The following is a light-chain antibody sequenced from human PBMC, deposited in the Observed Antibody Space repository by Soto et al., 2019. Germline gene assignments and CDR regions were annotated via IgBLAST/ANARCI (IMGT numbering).Light chain of an antibody. V-gene: IGKV1-5*03. CDR1: QSISSW. CDR2: AAS. Sequence: EIPVTNTPSAVSGSVGERVTINFRASQSISSWLDWYQQKPGKAPKLLIYAASNLESGVPSRFRGSGSETDFTLTISSLQPEDVATYYCQKANFTTRRFGQGTKVDIK. J-gene: IGKJ1*01. CDR3: QKANFTTRR.